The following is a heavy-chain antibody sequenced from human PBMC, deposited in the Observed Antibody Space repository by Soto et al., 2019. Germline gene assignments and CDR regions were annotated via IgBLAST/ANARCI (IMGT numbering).Heavy chain of an antibody. V-gene: IGHV3-9*01. CDR2: INWNSGSI. CDR1: GFTFDDYA. D-gene: IGHD6-13*01. J-gene: IGHJ1*01. CDR3: VKDESINWYSGHFRH. Sequence: EVQLVESGGGLVQPGRSLRLSCAASGFTFDDYAMHWVRQVPGKGLEWVSGINWNSGSIGYADSVKGLFAISRDNAKNSLHLQMNSLRAEDTAFYYCVKDESINWYSGHFRHWGQCTLVTVSS.